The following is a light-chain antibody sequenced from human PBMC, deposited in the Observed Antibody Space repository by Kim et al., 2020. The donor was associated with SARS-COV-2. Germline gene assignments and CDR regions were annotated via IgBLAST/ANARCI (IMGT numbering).Light chain of an antibody. CDR1: ITNPGRNV. V-gene: IGLV1-44*01. Sequence: GQRGNIPLSGSITNPGRNVVNWYQRLPGPAPTHLMYIYDYRPSGVPDRVSGSRSGTSASLAISGLQSEDEADYDCAAWDYSLKGSVFGGGTQLTVL. CDR3: AAWDYSLKGSV. J-gene: IGLJ3*02. CDR2: IYD.